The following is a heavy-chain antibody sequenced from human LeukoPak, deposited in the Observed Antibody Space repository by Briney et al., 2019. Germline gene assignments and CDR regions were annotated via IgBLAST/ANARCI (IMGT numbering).Heavy chain of an antibody. V-gene: IGHV3-66*01. D-gene: IGHD5-18*01. CDR3: ARDPTADTAMEKGGDY. CDR2: IYSGGST. CDR1: GFTVSSNY. Sequence: GGSLRLSCAASGFTVSSNYMSWVRQAPGKGLEWVSVIYSGGSTYYADSVKGRFTISRDNSKNTLYLQMNSLRAEDTAVYYCARDPTADTAMEKGGDYWGQGTLVTVSS. J-gene: IGHJ4*02.